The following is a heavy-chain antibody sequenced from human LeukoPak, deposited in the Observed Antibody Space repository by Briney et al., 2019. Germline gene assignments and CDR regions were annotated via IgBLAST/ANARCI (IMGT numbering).Heavy chain of an antibody. Sequence: GGSLRLSCAASGFTFDDYTMHWVRQAPGKGLEGVSLISWDGGSTYYADSVKGRFTISRDNSKNSLYLQMNSLRTEDTALYYCAKDEVGSSYYMDVWGKGTTVTVSS. J-gene: IGHJ6*03. D-gene: IGHD3-16*01. CDR2: ISWDGGST. CDR3: AKDEVGSSYYMDV. CDR1: GFTFDDYT. V-gene: IGHV3-43*01.